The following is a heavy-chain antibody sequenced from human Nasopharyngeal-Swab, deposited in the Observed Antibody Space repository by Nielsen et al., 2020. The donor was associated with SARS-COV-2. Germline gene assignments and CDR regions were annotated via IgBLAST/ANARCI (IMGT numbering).Heavy chain of an antibody. CDR2: IDYSGST. Sequence: SETLSLTCTVSGGSISSYYWSWIRQPPGKGLEWIGHIDYSGSTNFNPSLKSRVTISLDTSKNQFSLKLRSVTAADTAVYYCARQGVFVPAYFHQYYMDVWGKGTTVTVSS. CDR3: ARQGVFVPAYFHQYYMDV. J-gene: IGHJ6*03. CDR1: GGSISSYY. D-gene: IGHD3-16*02. V-gene: IGHV4-59*01.